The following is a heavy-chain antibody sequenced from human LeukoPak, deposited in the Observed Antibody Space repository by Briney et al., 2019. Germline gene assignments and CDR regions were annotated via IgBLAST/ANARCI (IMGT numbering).Heavy chain of an antibody. J-gene: IGHJ6*03. Sequence: SETLSLTCAVYGESFSGYYWSWIRQPPGKGLEWIGEINHSGSTNYNPSLKSRVTISVDTSKNQFSLKLSSVTAADTSVYYCARATTSYYYYMDVWGKGTTVTVSS. CDR3: ARATTSYYYYMDV. V-gene: IGHV4-34*01. CDR2: INHSGST. CDR1: GESFSGYY. D-gene: IGHD4-17*01.